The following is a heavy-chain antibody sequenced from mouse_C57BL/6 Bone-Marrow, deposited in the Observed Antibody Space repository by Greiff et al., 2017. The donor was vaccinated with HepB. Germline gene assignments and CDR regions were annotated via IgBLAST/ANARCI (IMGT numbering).Heavy chain of an antibody. V-gene: IGHV2-2*01. Sequence: VKLVESGPGLVQPSQSLSITCTVSGFSLTSYGVHWVRQSPGKGLEWLGVIWSGGSTDYNAAFISRLSISKDNSKSQVFFKMNSLQADDTAICYCARKNYDYDEGYFDVWGTGTTVTVSS. CDR3: ARKNYDYDEGYFDV. D-gene: IGHD2-4*01. CDR1: GFSLTSYG. CDR2: IWSGGST. J-gene: IGHJ1*03.